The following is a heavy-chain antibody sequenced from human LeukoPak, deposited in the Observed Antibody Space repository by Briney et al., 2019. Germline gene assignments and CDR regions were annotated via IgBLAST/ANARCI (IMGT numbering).Heavy chain of an antibody. V-gene: IGHV4-39*01. CDR2: IYNSGST. Sequence: PSETPSLTCTVSGDSISSSVYYWGWIRQPPGKGLEWIGSIYNSGSTYYNPSLKSRVTISVDSSKNLFSLKFSSVTAADTSVYYCARHFYASDSWYFDYWGQGTLVTVSS. CDR3: ARHFYASDSWYFDY. J-gene: IGHJ4*02. D-gene: IGHD2-21*01. CDR1: GDSISSSVYY.